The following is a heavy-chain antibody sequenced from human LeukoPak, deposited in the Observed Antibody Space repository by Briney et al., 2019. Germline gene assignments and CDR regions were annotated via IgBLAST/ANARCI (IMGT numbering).Heavy chain of an antibody. CDR2: ISGSGGST. Sequence: PGGSLRLSCGASGFTFSSYAMSWVRQAPGKGLEWVSGISGSGGSTYYADSVKGRFTISRDNSKNTLYLQMNSLRAEDTAVYYCARDMAAAVYYFDYWGQGTLVTVSS. V-gene: IGHV3-23*01. J-gene: IGHJ4*02. D-gene: IGHD6-13*01. CDR3: ARDMAAAVYYFDY. CDR1: GFTFSSYA.